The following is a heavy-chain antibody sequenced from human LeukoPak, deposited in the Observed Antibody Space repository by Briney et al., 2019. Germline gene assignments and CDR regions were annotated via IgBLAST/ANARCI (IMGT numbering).Heavy chain of an antibody. CDR1: GGSIRSYY. D-gene: IGHD3-22*01. Sequence: SETLSLTCTVSGGSIRSYYWRWIRQPAGKGLEWIGRIYTSGTTNYNPSLKSPITMSVDTSKNQFSLKMRSVTAADTAVYYCARANHDGSDYWGQGTLVTVSS. CDR2: IYTSGTT. V-gene: IGHV4-4*07. J-gene: IGHJ4*02. CDR3: ARANHDGSDY.